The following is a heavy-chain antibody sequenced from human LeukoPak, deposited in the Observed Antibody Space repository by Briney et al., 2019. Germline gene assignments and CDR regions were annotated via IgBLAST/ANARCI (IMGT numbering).Heavy chain of an antibody. CDR1: GYTFTSYA. D-gene: IGHD3-3*01. V-gene: IGHV1-69*13. Sequence: VASVKVSCKASGYTFTSYAMHWVRQAPGQGLEWMGGIIPIFGTANYAQKFQGRVTITADESTSTAYMELSSLRSEDTAVYYCAREPRITIFGVAPHAFDIWGQGTMVTVSS. CDR3: AREPRITIFGVAPHAFDI. CDR2: IIPIFGTA. J-gene: IGHJ3*02.